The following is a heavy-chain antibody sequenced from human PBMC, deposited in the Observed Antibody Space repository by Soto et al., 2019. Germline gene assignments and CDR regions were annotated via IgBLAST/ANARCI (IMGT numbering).Heavy chain of an antibody. Sequence: EVQLVESGGGLIQPGGSLRLSCAASGFTVTSKYMSCVRQAPGKGLEWGAVLYNGGSPYYADSVKGRFTISRDNSTNMLYLQMNSLRAEGTAMLFCARGISDIVVFGAATLPPWYFDLWGRGTLVTVSS. V-gene: IGHV3-53*01. J-gene: IGHJ2*01. CDR1: GFTVTSKY. CDR3: ARGISDIVVFGAATLPPWYFDL. CDR2: LYNGGSP. D-gene: IGHD2-15*01.